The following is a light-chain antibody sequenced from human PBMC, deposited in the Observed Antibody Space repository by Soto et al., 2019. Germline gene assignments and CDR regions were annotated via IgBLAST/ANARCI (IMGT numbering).Light chain of an antibody. CDR3: SSYTSSSNLV. CDR2: EVT. Sequence: QSALTQPASVSGSPGQSITISCTGTSTDLGGYNFVSWYQQHSGKAPKLVIFEVTNRPSGVSNRFSGSKSGNTASLTIPGLQAEAEADYYCSSYTSSSNLVFGGGTKVTVL. J-gene: IGLJ2*01. CDR1: STDLGGYNF. V-gene: IGLV2-14*01.